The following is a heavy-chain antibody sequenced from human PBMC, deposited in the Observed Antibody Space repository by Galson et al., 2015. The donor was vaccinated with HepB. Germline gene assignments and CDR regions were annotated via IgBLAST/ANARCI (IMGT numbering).Heavy chain of an antibody. V-gene: IGHV1-46*01. Sequence: SVKVSCKASGYTFTNYYIHWVRQAPGQGLEWMAIINPSAGRTSYAQKFQGRVTVTRDTSTSTVYMELSSLRSEDTAVYYCARDPNTEWLLAPYFDYWGQGTLVTVSS. CDR1: GYTFTNYY. D-gene: IGHD3-3*01. CDR2: INPSAGRT. CDR3: ARDPNTEWLLAPYFDY. J-gene: IGHJ4*02.